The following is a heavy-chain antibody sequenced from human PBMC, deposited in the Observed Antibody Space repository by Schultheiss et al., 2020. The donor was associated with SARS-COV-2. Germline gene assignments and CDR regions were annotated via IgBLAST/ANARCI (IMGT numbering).Heavy chain of an antibody. D-gene: IGHD1-1*01. CDR3: ASGSNWNRHIEY. V-gene: IGHV3-66*01. CDR2: IYSGGST. CDR1: GFTFSNAW. J-gene: IGHJ4*02. Sequence: GGSLRLSFAASGFTFSNAWMSWVRQAPGKGLEWVSVIYSGGSTYYADSVKGRFTISRDNSKNTLYLQMNSMRAEDTAVYYCASGSNWNRHIEYWGQGTLVTGSS.